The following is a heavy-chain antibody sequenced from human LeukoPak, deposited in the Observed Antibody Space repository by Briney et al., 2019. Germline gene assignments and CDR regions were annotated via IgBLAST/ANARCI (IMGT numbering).Heavy chain of an antibody. CDR2: IHIDGDT. CDR3: ARYGLDSSGPVAFDI. J-gene: IGHJ3*02. Sequence: GSLRLSCVASEFTVSTNYMSWVRQAPGKGLEWVSIIHIDGDTHYADSVKGRFTFSRDNSKNTLYLQMNSLRSEDTAVYYCARYGLDSSGPVAFDIWGQGTMVTVSS. D-gene: IGHD3-22*01. CDR1: EFTVSTNY. V-gene: IGHV3-66*01.